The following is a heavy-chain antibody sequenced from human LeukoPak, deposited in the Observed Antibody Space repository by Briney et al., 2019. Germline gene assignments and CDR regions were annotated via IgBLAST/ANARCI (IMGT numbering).Heavy chain of an antibody. D-gene: IGHD2-15*01. J-gene: IGHJ5*02. CDR3: ARRGTTYCTVDSCHPNWFDP. Sequence: GGSLRLSCAASGFTLSDYYMTWIRQAPGRGLEWISYIDGTSSVTKYADSLKGRFTISRDNAKSSLYLLINSLRAEDTAIYYCARRGTTYCTVDSCHPNWFDPWGQGTLVTVSS. CDR2: IDGTSSVT. V-gene: IGHV3-11*03. CDR1: GFTLSDYY.